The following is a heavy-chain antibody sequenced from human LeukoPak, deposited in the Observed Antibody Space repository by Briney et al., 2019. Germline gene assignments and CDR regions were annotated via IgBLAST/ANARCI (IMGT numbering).Heavy chain of an antibody. CDR2: ISYDGSNK. V-gene: IGHV3-30-3*01. CDR3: ARSLNYYDSSGYSEDFDY. J-gene: IGHJ4*02. CDR1: GFTFSSYA. D-gene: IGHD3-22*01. Sequence: PGGSLRLSCAASGFTFSSYAMHWVRQAPGKGLEWVAVISYDGSNKYYADSVKGRFTISRDNSKNTLYLQMNSLRAEDTAVYYCARSLNYYDSSGYSEDFDYWGQGTLVTVSS.